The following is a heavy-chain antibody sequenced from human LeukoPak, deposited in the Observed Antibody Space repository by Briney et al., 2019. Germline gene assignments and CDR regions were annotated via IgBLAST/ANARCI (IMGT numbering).Heavy chain of an antibody. CDR3: ARGNYYDRDFDY. CDR2: ISSSSSYI. D-gene: IGHD1-7*01. CDR1: GFTFSSYS. J-gene: IGHJ4*02. Sequence: GGSLRLPCAASGFTFSSYSMNWVRQAPGKGLEWVSSISSSSSYIYYADSVKGRFTISRDNAKNSLYLQMNSLRAEDTAVYYCARGNYYDRDFDYWGQGTLVTVSS. V-gene: IGHV3-21*01.